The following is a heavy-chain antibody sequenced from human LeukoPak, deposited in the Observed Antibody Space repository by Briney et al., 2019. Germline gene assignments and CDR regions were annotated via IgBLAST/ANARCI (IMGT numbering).Heavy chain of an antibody. J-gene: IGHJ4*02. Sequence: GGSLRLSCAASGFTFTSYAMSWVRQAPGKGLEWVSAVSGSGGTTYSADSVKGRFTISRDNSKNTLYLQMNSLRVEDTAVYYCAKTRGYSGSSFDYWGQGTLVTVSS. D-gene: IGHD6-6*01. CDR1: GFTFTSYA. CDR2: VSGSGGTT. V-gene: IGHV3-23*01. CDR3: AKTRGYSGSSFDY.